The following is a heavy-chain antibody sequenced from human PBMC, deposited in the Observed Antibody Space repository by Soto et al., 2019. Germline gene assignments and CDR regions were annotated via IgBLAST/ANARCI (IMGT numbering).Heavy chain of an antibody. J-gene: IGHJ4*02. Sequence: ASVKVSCKASGGTFSSYAISWVRQAPGQGLEWMGGIIPIFGTANYAQKFQGRVTITADESTSTAYMELSSLRSEDTAVYYCARPGYSYGYGIDYWGQGNLVTVSS. V-gene: IGHV1-69*13. D-gene: IGHD5-18*01. CDR2: IIPIFGTA. CDR1: GGTFSSYA. CDR3: ARPGYSYGYGIDY.